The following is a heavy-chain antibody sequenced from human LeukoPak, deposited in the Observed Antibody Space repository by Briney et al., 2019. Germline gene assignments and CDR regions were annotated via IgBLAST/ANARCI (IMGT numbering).Heavy chain of an antibody. CDR3: ARGVHNPMVYAIEHFDY. J-gene: IGHJ4*02. CDR2: IYTSGST. Sequence: SQTLFLTCTVSGGSISSGSYYWSWIRQPAGKGLEWIGRIYTSGSTNYNPSLKSRATISVDTSKNQFSLKLSSVTAADTAVYYCARGVHNPMVYAIEHFDYWGQGTLVTVSS. CDR1: GGSISSGSYY. D-gene: IGHD2-8*01. V-gene: IGHV4-61*02.